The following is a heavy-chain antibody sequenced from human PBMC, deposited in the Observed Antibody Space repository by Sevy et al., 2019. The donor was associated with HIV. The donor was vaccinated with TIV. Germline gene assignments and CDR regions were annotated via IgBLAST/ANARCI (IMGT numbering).Heavy chain of an antibody. D-gene: IGHD1-1*01. J-gene: IGHJ1*01. V-gene: IGHV3-30-3*01. CDR2: ISYDGINK. CDR1: GFTFSSYS. CDR3: ALERLSSDVAEYFQN. Sequence: GGSLRLSCATSGFTFSSYSMHWVRQAPGKGLEWVATISYDGINKHYADSVKSRFTISRHNFKNSLSLQMDSLRAEDTAVYFCALERLSSDVAEYFQNWGQGTLVTVSS.